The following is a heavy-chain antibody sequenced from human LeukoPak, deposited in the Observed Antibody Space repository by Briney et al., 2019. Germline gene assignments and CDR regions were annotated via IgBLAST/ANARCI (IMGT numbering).Heavy chain of an antibody. V-gene: IGHV4-38-2*02. J-gene: IGHJ4*02. CDR1: GYSISSGYY. D-gene: IGHD3-22*01. CDR2: IYHSGST. CDR3: ARDGEYYYDSSGYYPFDY. Sequence: SETLSLTCTVSGYSISSGYYWGWIRQPPGKGLEWIGSIYHSGSTYYNPSLKSRVTISVDTSKNQFSLKLSSVTAADTAVYYCARDGEYYYDSSGYYPFDYWGQGTLVTVSS.